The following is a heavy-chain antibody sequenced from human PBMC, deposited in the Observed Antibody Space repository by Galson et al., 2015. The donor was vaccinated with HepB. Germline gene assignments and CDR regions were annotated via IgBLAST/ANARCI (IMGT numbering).Heavy chain of an antibody. CDR2: INTDGSST. CDR3: VRDKGSSGWFHP. J-gene: IGHJ5*02. CDR1: GFTFSSYW. V-gene: IGHV3-74*03. Sequence: SLRLSCAASGFTFSSYWMHWVRQAPGEGLLWVSLINTDGSSTTYADPVKGRLTISRDNAKNTLYLQMNSLRAEDTAVYYCVRDKGSSGWFHPWGQGTLVTVSS. D-gene: IGHD6-19*01.